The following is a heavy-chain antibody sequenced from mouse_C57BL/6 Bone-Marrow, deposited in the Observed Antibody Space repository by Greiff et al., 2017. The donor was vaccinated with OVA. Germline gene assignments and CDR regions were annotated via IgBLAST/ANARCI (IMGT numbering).Heavy chain of an antibody. CDR3: TRLLDAMDY. D-gene: IGHD2-1*01. V-gene: IGHV5-9-1*02. Sequence: EVQLVESGAGLVKPGGSLKLSCAASGFTFSSYAMSWVRQTPEKRLEWLAYISSGGDYIYYADTVKGRLTSSRDNARNTLYLQMSSLKSEDTAMYDSTRLLDAMDYWGQGTAVTVSS. J-gene: IGHJ4*01. CDR1: GFTFSSYA. CDR2: ISSGGDYI.